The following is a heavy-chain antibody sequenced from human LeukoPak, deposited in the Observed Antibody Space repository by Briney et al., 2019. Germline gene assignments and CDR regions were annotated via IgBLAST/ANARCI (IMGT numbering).Heavy chain of an antibody. V-gene: IGHV1-2*04. J-gene: IGHJ4*02. Sequence: ASVKVSCKASGYTFTGYYMHWVRQAPGQGLEWMGWINPNSGGTNYAQKFQGWVTMTRDTSISTAYMELSRLRSDDTAVYYCAGDPRPAGSSWYYFDYWGQGTLVTVSS. D-gene: IGHD6-13*01. CDR2: INPNSGGT. CDR1: GYTFTGYY. CDR3: AGDPRPAGSSWYYFDY.